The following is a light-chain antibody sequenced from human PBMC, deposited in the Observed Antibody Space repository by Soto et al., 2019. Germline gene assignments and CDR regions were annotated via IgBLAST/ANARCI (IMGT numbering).Light chain of an antibody. V-gene: IGLV2-14*01. CDR3: SSYTNSNTLI. Sequence: QSALTQPASVSGSPGQSITISCTGTSSDVGGYNYVSWYQQYPGKAPKLMIYDVSNRPSGVSDRFSGSKSGNTASLTISGLQAEDEADYYCSSYTNSNTLIFGTGTKVTVL. CDR1: SSDVGGYNY. J-gene: IGLJ1*01. CDR2: DVS.